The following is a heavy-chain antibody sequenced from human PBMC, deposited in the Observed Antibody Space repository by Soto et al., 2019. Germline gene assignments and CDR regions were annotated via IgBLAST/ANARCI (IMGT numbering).Heavy chain of an antibody. CDR2: ISAHNGNT. Sequence: QVHLVQSGAEVKKPWASVKVSCKGSGYDFTTYGITWVRQAPGQGLEWMAWISAHNGNTDYAQKLQGRVTVTRDTSTSTAYMELRSLRSDDTAMYYCARGRYGDYWGQGALVTVSS. J-gene: IGHJ4*02. V-gene: IGHV1-18*01. CDR1: GYDFTTYG. D-gene: IGHD1-1*01. CDR3: ARGRYGDY.